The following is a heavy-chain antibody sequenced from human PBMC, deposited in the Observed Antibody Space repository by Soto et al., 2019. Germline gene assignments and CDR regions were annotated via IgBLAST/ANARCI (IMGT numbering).Heavy chain of an antibody. CDR2: ISGSGGGT. V-gene: IGHV3-23*01. J-gene: IGHJ4*02. D-gene: IGHD1-1*01. Sequence: GGSLRLSCAASGFTFSSCAMSWVRQAPGKGLEWVSSISGSGGGTYYADSVKGRFTFSRDNSKNTLYLQMNSLRAEDTAVYYCAKFGMATTKRSPPYYIDYWGQGALVTVSS. CDR3: AKFGMATTKRSPPYYIDY. CDR1: GFTFSSCA.